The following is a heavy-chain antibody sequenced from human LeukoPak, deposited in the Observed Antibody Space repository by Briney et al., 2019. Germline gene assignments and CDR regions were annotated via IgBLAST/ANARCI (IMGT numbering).Heavy chain of an antibody. CDR1: GFTFDDYG. V-gene: IGHV3-20*04. Sequence: GGSLRLSCAASGFTFDDYGMSWVRQAPGKGLEWVSGINWNGGSTGYADSVKGRFTISRDNAKNSLYLQTNSLRAEDTALYYCARALFAPGSSWYRAFDIWGQGTMVTVSS. CDR2: INWNGGST. J-gene: IGHJ3*02. CDR3: ARALFAPGSSWYRAFDI. D-gene: IGHD6-13*01.